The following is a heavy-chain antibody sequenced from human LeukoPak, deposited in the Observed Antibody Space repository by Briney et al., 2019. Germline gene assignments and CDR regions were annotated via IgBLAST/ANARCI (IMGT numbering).Heavy chain of an antibody. Sequence: ASVKVSCKASGYTFTSFGLSWVRQAPGQGLEWMGWISGYNGYTNYAQKFQGRVTMTTDTSTSTAYMELRSLRSDDTAVYYCARVLVPASFYYYYGMDVWGQGTTVTVSS. J-gene: IGHJ6*02. CDR2: ISGYNGYT. CDR1: GYTFTSFG. V-gene: IGHV1-18*01. CDR3: ARVLVPASFYYYYGMDV. D-gene: IGHD2-2*01.